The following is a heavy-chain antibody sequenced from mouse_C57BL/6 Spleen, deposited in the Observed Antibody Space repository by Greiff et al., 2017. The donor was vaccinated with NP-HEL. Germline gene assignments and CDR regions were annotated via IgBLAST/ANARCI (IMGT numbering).Heavy chain of an antibody. D-gene: IGHD1-1*01. CDR1: GYAFSSSW. CDR3: ARREGVLLRSGGYFDY. V-gene: IGHV1-82*01. CDR2: IYPGDGDT. Sequence: QVQLQQSGPELVKPGASVKISCKASGYAFSSSWMNWVKQRPGKGLEWIGRIYPGDGDTNYNGKFKGKATLTADKSSSTAYMQLSSLTSEDSAVYFCARREGVLLRSGGYFDYWGQGTTLTVSS. J-gene: IGHJ2*01.